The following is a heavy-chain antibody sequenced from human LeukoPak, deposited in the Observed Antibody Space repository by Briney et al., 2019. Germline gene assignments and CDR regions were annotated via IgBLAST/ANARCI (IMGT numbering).Heavy chain of an antibody. Sequence: SQTLSLTCTVSGGSISSGGYYWSWIRQHPGKGLEWIGYIYYSGSTYYNPSLKSRVTISVGTSKNQFSLKLSSVTVADTAVYYCARDRGVDPAFDYWGQGTLVTVSS. J-gene: IGHJ4*02. V-gene: IGHV4-31*03. D-gene: IGHD5-24*01. CDR2: IYYSGST. CDR1: GGSISSGGYY. CDR3: ARDRGVDPAFDY.